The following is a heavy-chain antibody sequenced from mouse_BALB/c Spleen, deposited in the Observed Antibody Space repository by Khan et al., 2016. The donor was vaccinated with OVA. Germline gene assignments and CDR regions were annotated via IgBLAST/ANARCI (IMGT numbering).Heavy chain of an antibody. V-gene: IGHV14-1*02. CDR3: ARRDYEAMDY. CDR1: GFNIKDYY. CDR2: IDPENGNT. J-gene: IGHJ4*01. D-gene: IGHD2-4*01. Sequence: EVQLQESGAELVRPGALVKLSCKASGFNIKDYYIHWVKQRPEQGLEWIGWIDPENGNTIYDPKFQGKASITADTSSNTAYLQRSSLTSEDTAVYYCARRDYEAMDYWGQGTSVTVSS.